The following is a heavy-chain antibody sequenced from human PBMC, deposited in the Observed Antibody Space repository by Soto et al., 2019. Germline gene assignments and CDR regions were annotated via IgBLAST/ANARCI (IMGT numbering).Heavy chain of an antibody. V-gene: IGHV4-31*03. Sequence: QVQLQESGPGLVKPSQTLSLTCTVSGGSISSGGYYWSWIRQHPGKGLEWIGYIYYSGSTYYNPSLKSRVTISVDTSKNQFSLKLSSVTAADTAVYYCARGEYSSSPMASYYYYGVDVWGQGTTVTVSS. J-gene: IGHJ6*02. D-gene: IGHD6-6*01. CDR3: ARGEYSSSPMASYYYYGVDV. CDR2: IYYSGST. CDR1: GGSISSGGYY.